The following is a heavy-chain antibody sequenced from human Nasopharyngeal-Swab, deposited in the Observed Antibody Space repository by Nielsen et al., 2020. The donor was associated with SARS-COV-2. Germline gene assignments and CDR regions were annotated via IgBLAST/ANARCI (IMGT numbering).Heavy chain of an antibody. J-gene: IGHJ4*02. D-gene: IGHD2-21*01. CDR1: GGSISNYY. Sequence: SETLSLTCTVSGGSISNYYWSWIRQPPGKRLEWIGYIYNSGRTTDYNPSLKSRVTISLDTSKNQFSLKLSSVTAADTAVYYRARGGDGGLAHFDYWGQGNLVTVSS. V-gene: IGHV4-59*01. CDR3: ARGGDGGLAHFDY. CDR2: IYNSGRTT.